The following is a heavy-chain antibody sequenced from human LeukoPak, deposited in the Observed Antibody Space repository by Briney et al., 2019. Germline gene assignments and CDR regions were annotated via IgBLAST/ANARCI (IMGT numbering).Heavy chain of an antibody. D-gene: IGHD3-9*01. Sequence: PSETLSLTCTVSGGSISSYYWSWIRQPPGKGLEWIGYIYYSGSTNYNPSLKSRVTISVDTSKNRFSLKLSSVTAADTAVYYCARGLRYFDPYYFDYWGQGTLVTVSS. V-gene: IGHV4-59*01. CDR2: IYYSGST. CDR1: GGSISSYY. J-gene: IGHJ4*02. CDR3: ARGLRYFDPYYFDY.